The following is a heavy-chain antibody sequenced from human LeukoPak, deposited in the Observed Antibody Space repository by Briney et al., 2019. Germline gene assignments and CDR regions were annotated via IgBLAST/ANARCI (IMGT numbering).Heavy chain of an antibody. CDR1: GYTLHSYY. CDR2: INPSAGGT. Sequence: ASVTVSCKASGYTLHSYYMHWLRQAPGQGLEWMGIINPSAGGTRYAQTFQGRVTLTRDTSTSTVYMWRSSLRPVGTAVYNCARGGVVVTQPTFDYWGQGTLVTVSS. J-gene: IGHJ4*02. D-gene: IGHD2-21*02. V-gene: IGHV1-46*02. CDR3: ARGGVVVTQPTFDY.